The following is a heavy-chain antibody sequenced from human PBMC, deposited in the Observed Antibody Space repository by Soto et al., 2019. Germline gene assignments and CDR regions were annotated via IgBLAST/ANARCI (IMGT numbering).Heavy chain of an antibody. CDR2: ISGFNGNP. J-gene: IGHJ6*02. CDR3: ARAVITVPSVRRRLDV. Sequence: HVQLMQSGGEVKKPGASVTVSGKASGYTFTSYGISWVRQAPGQGREWLAWISGFNGNPNYAQKLQGRVTLTPDTPTSTGYMELRSLRSDDTAVYYCARAVITVPSVRRRLDVWGQGTTVSVSS. D-gene: IGHD2-2*01. CDR1: GYTFTSYG. V-gene: IGHV1-18*01.